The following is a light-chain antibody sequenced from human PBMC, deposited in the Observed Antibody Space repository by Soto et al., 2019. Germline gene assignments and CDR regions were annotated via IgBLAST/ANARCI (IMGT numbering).Light chain of an antibody. CDR3: QQSYSTPPGT. V-gene: IGKV1-39*01. J-gene: IGKJ3*01. CDR2: STS. CDR1: QSITYY. Sequence: DIQMTQSPSSLSASVGDRVTITCRASQSITYYLNWYQQKPGKAPKLLIYSTSSLQSGVPSRFSGSGSGTDFTLTISSLQPEDFATYYCQQSYSTPPGTFGPGTKVDIK.